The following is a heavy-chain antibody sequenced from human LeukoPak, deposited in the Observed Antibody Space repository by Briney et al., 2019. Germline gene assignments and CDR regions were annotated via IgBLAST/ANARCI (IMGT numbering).Heavy chain of an antibody. CDR2: INPNSGGT. J-gene: IGHJ5*02. D-gene: IGHD3-3*01. CDR1: GYSFPAKY. V-gene: IGHV1-2*02. Sequence: ASVKVSCKASGYSFPAKYMHWVRQAPGQGLEWMGWINPNSGGTNYAQKFQGRVTMTRDTSISTAYMELSRLRSDDTAVYYCARDPSRYYDFWSGYSPNNWFDPWGQGTLVTVSS. CDR3: ARDPSRYYDFWSGYSPNNWFDP.